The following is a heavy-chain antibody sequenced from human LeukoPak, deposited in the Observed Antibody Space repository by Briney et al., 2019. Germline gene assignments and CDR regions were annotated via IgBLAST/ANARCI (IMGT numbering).Heavy chain of an antibody. CDR2: ISAYNGNT. J-gene: IGHJ6*03. CDR3: ARDPGPGYDFWSGYYALYYYYYMDV. D-gene: IGHD3-3*01. Sequence: ASVKVSCKASGYTFTSYGISWVRQAPGQGLEWMGWISAYNGNTNYAQKLQGRVTMTTDTSTSTAYMELRSLRSDDTAVYYCARDPGPGYDFWSGYYALYYYYYMDVWGQGTLVTVSS. V-gene: IGHV1-18*01. CDR1: GYTFTSYG.